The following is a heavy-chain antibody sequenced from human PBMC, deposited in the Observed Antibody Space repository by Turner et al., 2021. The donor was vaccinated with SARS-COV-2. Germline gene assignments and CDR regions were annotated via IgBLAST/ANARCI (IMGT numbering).Heavy chain of an antibody. Sequence: QVQLVESGGGLVKPGGSLRLSCAASGFIFSHYYMNWVRQAPGRGLEWISYIRSSGNSIYYADSVKGRFTISRDSATNSLYLQMNSLRAEDTAVYYCATSSVTSPGTFDYWGQGNLVTVSS. D-gene: IGHD6-13*01. CDR1: GFIFSHYY. CDR2: IRSSGNSI. CDR3: ATSSVTSPGTFDY. J-gene: IGHJ4*02. V-gene: IGHV3-11*01.